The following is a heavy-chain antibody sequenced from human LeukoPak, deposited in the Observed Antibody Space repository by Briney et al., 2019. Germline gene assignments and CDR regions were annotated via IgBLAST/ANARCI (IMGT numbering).Heavy chain of an antibody. CDR3: ARGTIPGFDP. J-gene: IGHJ5*02. CDR1: GFTFSTSG. Sequence: PGGSLRLSCAASGFTFSTSGMHWVRQAPGKGLEWVAVIWFDGSNKHYADSVKGRFTISRDNSENTLYLQMNSLRAEDTAVYYCARGTIPGFDPWGQGTLVTVSS. V-gene: IGHV3-33*01. D-gene: IGHD3-3*01. CDR2: IWFDGSNK.